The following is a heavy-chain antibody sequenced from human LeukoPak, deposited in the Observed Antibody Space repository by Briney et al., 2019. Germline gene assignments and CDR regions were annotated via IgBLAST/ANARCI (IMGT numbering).Heavy chain of an antibody. D-gene: IGHD5-18*01. CDR1: GFTFSIYA. Sequence: GGSLRLSCAASGFTFSIYAMNWVRQAPGKGLEWVSSISANGGETHYADSVKGRFTISRDNSKNTLYLQINNPRAEDTAVYYCAGSLPPLGAYTSSRAFDIWGQGTMVTVSS. CDR2: ISANGGET. J-gene: IGHJ3*02. V-gene: IGHV3-23*01. CDR3: AGSLPPLGAYTSSRAFDI.